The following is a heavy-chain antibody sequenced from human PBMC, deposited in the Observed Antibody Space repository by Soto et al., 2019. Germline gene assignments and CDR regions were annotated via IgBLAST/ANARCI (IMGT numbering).Heavy chain of an antibody. V-gene: IGHV5-10-1*01. Sequence: GESLKISCKGSGYSFTSYWISWVRQMPGKGLEWMGRIDPSDSYTNYSPSFQGHVNISADKSISTAYLQWSSLKASDTAMYYCARHRYYYDSGGYSDYWGQGTLVIVSS. CDR1: GYSFTSYW. CDR3: ARHRYYYDSGGYSDY. CDR2: IDPSDSYT. D-gene: IGHD3-22*01. J-gene: IGHJ4*02.